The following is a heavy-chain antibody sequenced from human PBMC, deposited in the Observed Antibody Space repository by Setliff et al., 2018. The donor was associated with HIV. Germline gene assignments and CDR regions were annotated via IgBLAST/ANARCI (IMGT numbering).Heavy chain of an antibody. CDR1: GGSISSHY. CDR2: IYTSGST. J-gene: IGHJ6*03. V-gene: IGHV4-4*08. D-gene: IGHD3-3*01. CDR3: ARCYYNFWSGYPLDYMDV. Sequence: SLTCTVSGGSISSHYWSWIRQPPGKGLEWIGHIYTSGSTNYNPSLKSRVTMSVGTSKNQFSLKLSSVTAADTAVYYCARCYYNFWSGYPLDYMDVWGKGTTVTVS.